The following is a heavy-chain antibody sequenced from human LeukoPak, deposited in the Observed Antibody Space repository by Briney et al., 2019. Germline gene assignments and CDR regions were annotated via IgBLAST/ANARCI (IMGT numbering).Heavy chain of an antibody. Sequence: GGSLRLSCAASGFTFSNYEMNWVRQAPGQGLEWVANLKQDGSEKSYVDSVKGLFTISRDNAKNSLYLQMNSLRAEDTAVYYCASDREYYYGSGSFDYWGQGPLVTVSS. J-gene: IGHJ4*02. CDR3: ASDREYYYGSGSFDY. D-gene: IGHD3-10*01. CDR2: LKQDGSEK. CDR1: GFTFSNYE. V-gene: IGHV3-7*04.